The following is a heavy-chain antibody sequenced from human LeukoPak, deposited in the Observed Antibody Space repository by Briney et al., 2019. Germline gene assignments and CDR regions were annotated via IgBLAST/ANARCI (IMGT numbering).Heavy chain of an antibody. V-gene: IGHV4-4*07. CDR2: IYTSGST. CDR3: ARETIGNVLLWFGELLPFHDAFDI. J-gene: IGHJ3*02. CDR1: GGSISSYY. Sequence: SETLSLTCTVSGGSISSYYWSWIRQPAGKGLEWIGRIYTSGSTNYNPSLKSRVTMSVDTSKNQFSLKLSSVTAADTAVYYCARETIGNVLLWFGELLPFHDAFDIWGQGTMVTVSS. D-gene: IGHD3-10*01.